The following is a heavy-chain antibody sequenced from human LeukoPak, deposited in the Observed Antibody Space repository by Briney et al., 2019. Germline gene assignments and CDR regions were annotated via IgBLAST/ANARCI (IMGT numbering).Heavy chain of an antibody. V-gene: IGHV3-66*02. Sequence: GGSLRLSCAASGFTVSRNHMSWVRQAPGKGLEWVSVIYSGGTTYSADSVKGRFTISRDNSKNTLYLQMNSLRAEDTAVYYCARDKDRDGYNYDAFDIWGQGTMVTVSS. CDR3: ARDKDRDGYNYDAFDI. CDR1: GFTVSRNH. CDR2: IYSGGTT. J-gene: IGHJ3*02. D-gene: IGHD5-24*01.